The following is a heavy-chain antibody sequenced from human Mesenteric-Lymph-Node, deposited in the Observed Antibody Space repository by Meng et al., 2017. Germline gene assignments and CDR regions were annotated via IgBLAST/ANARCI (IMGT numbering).Heavy chain of an antibody. V-gene: IGHV1-69*06. J-gene: IGHJ4*02. CDR3: ADSVGYSYGSFDY. D-gene: IGHD5-18*01. Sequence: QEHHGQTGDAGKKPRHSVKASCKASGGTFSSYAISWVLQAPGQGREWMGGIIPIFGTANYAQKFQGRVTITADKSTSTAYMELSSLRSEDTAVYYCADSVGYSYGSFDYWGQGTLVTVSS. CDR1: GGTFSSYA. CDR2: IIPIFGTA.